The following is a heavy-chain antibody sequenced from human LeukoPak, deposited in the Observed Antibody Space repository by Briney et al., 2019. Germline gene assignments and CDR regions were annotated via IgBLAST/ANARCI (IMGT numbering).Heavy chain of an antibody. CDR1: GGSISSYY. CDR3: ARGVYIAAAQYGY. V-gene: IGHV4-59*01. Sequence: TSETLSLTCTVSGGSISSYYWSWIRQPPGKGLEWIGYIYYSGTTNYNPSLKSRVTISVDTSKNQFSLKLSSVTAADTAVYYCARGVYIAAAQYGYWGQGTLVSVSS. J-gene: IGHJ4*02. CDR2: IYYSGTT. D-gene: IGHD6-13*01.